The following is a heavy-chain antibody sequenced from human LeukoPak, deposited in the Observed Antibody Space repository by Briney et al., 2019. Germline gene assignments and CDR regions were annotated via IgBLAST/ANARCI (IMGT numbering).Heavy chain of an antibody. V-gene: IGHV4-30-4*01. CDR2: IYHNGNT. Sequence: PSETLSLTCTVSGGSISSGNYYWSWIRQSPGKGLEWIGYIYHNGNTYYNPSLESRMTMSVDTSNNQFSLKVNSVTAADTAVYFCARDSYYESSGYLDPWGQGTLVSVSS. CDR3: ARDSYYESSGYLDP. D-gene: IGHD6-19*01. J-gene: IGHJ5*02. CDR1: GGSISSGNYY.